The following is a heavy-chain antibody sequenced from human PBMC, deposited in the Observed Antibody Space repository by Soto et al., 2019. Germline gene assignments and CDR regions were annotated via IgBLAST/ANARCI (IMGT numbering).Heavy chain of an antibody. CDR1: GCSISSGVYY. V-gene: IGHV4-31*03. D-gene: IGHD6-13*01. CDR2: IYYSGST. CDR3: ARAAHYSSPFRWFDP. J-gene: IGHJ5*02. Sequence: SETLSLTCTVSGCSISSGVYYWSWIRQHPGKGLEWIGYIYYSGSTYYNPSLKSRVTISVDTSKNQFSLKLSSVTAADTAVYYCARAAHYSSPFRWFDPWGQGTLVTVSS.